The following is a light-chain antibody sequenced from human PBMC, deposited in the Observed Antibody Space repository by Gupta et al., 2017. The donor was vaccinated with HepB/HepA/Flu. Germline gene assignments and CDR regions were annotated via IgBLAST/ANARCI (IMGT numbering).Light chain of an antibody. CDR3: QQERSSPFT. Sequence: EIVLTQSPGTLSLSPGERATLSCRASQSVSSRYLGWYQKPGQAPRLLIYAASSRATGIPDRFSGSGSETEFTLTISRLEPEDFAVYYCQQERSSPFTFGQGTKLEIK. CDR2: AAS. CDR1: QSVSSRY. J-gene: IGKJ2*01. V-gene: IGKV3-20*01.